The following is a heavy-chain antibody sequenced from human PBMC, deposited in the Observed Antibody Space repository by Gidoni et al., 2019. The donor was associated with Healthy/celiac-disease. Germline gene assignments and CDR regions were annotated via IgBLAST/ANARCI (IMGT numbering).Heavy chain of an antibody. CDR2: ISSSSSYI. CDR3: ARDFGPWELELPFDY. Sequence: EVQLVESGGGLVKPGGSLRLSCAASGFPFSSYSMNWVRQAPGKGLEWVSSISSSSSYIYYADSVKGRSTISRDNAKNSLYLQMNSLRAEDTAVYYCARDFGPWELELPFDYWGQGTLVTVSS. V-gene: IGHV3-21*01. CDR1: GFPFSSYS. D-gene: IGHD1-7*01. J-gene: IGHJ4*02.